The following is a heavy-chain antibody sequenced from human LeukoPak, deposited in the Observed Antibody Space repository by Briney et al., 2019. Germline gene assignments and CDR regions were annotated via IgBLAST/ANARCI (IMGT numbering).Heavy chain of an antibody. D-gene: IGHD3-22*01. V-gene: IGHV3-23*01. CDR3: AKDFSYYYDSSGSHLDY. J-gene: IGHJ4*02. CDR1: GFTFSSYA. CDR2: ISGSGGST. Sequence: GGSLRLSCAASGFTFSSYAMSWVRQAPGKGLEWVSAISGSGGSTYYADSVKGRFTISRDNSKNTLYLQMNSLRAEDTAVYYCAKDFSYYYDSSGSHLDYWGQETLVTVSS.